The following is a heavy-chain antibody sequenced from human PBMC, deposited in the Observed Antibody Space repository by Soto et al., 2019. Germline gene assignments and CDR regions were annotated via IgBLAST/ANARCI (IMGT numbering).Heavy chain of an antibody. V-gene: IGHV4-39*01. D-gene: IGHD3-10*02. CDR3: ARQSYVSNDFFDY. Sequence: PSETLSLTCTVSGGSISSGDYYWSWIRQPPGKGLEWIGYIFDSGTIYSNPSLKSRVTISVDTSRIHFSLKLISVNAADTAVYYCARQSYVSNDFFDYWGQGTLVTVSS. CDR1: GGSISSGDYY. CDR2: IFDSGTI. J-gene: IGHJ4*02.